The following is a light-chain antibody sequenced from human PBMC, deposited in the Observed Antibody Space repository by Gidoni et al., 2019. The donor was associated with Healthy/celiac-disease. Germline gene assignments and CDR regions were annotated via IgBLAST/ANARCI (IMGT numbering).Light chain of an antibody. CDR2: KVS. CDR1: QSLVYSDGNTY. J-gene: IGKJ1*01. CDR3: MQGTHWPPT. V-gene: IGKV2-30*01. Sequence: DVVMTQSPLSLPVTLGQPASISCRSSQSLVYSDGNTYLNWFQQRPGQSPRRLIHKVSNRDSGVPDRLSGSGSGTDFTLKISRVEAEDVGVYYCMQGTHWPPTFGQGTKVEIK.